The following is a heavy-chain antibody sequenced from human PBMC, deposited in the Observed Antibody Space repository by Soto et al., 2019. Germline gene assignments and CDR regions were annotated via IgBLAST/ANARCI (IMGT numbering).Heavy chain of an antibody. J-gene: IGHJ4*02. CDR2: ISAYNGNT. CDR3: AREIGAAISPPLDY. D-gene: IGHD2-2*01. CDR1: GYTFTSYG. V-gene: IGHV1-18*01. Sequence: ASVKVSCKASGYTFTSYGISWVRQAPGQGLEWMGWISAYNGNTNYAQKLQGRVTMTTDTSTSTAYMELRSLRSDDTAVYYCAREIGAAISPPLDYWGQGTLVTVSS.